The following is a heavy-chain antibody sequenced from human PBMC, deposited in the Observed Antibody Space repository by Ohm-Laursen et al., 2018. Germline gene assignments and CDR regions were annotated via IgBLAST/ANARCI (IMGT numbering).Heavy chain of an antibody. CDR2: INWNGGST. J-gene: IGHJ6*02. CDR3: ARSGLRSYGMDV. CDR1: GFTFSSYA. D-gene: IGHD3-3*01. V-gene: IGHV3-20*01. Sequence: GSLRLSCTASGFTFSSYAMSWVRQAPGKGLERVSVINWNGGSTGYADSVKGRFTISRDNAKKSLYLQMNSLRVEDTALYHCARSGLRSYGMDVWGQGTTVTVSS.